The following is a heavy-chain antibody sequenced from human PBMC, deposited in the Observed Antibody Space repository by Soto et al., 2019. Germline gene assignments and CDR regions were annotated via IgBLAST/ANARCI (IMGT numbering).Heavy chain of an antibody. CDR2: ISAYTGNT. V-gene: IGHV1-18*01. D-gene: IGHD1-26*01. CDR1: GYTFTSYG. CDR3: AMDRRSYALDC. J-gene: IGHJ4*01. Sequence: QVQLVQSGAEVKKPGASVKVSCKASGYTFTSYGISWVRQAPGQGLEWMGWISAYTGNTNYAQKLQGGVTTTTDTDTRTAYMELRILRADDTAVYYCAMDRRSYALDCWGQGTLVTVSS.